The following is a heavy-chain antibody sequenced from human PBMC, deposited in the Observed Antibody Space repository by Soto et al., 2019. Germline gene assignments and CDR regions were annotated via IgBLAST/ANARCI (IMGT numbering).Heavy chain of an antibody. V-gene: IGHV2-5*02. Sequence: QITLKESGPPLVKPTQTLTLTCTFSGFSLSTSGVGVGWIRQPPGKALEWLALIYWDDDKRYSPSLKSRLTITKDTSKNQVVLTMTNMDPVDTATYYXXXXGXXXXXXXWFDPWGQGTLVTVSS. CDR2: IYWDDDK. CDR1: GFSLSTSGVG. J-gene: IGHJ5*02. CDR3: XXXGXXXXXXXWFDP.